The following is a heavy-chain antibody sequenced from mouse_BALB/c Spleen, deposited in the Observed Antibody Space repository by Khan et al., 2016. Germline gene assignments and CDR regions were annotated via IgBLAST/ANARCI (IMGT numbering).Heavy chain of an antibody. V-gene: IGHV3-1*02. Sequence: EVKLLESGPDLVKPSQSLSLTCTVTGYSITSGYSWHWIRQFPRNKLEWMGYLHYSGSTNYNPSLKSQVSITRDTSKNQFFLQLNSVTAEDTATYYCARYGYYAIDYWGQGTSVTVSS. D-gene: IGHD1-1*02. CDR2: LHYSGST. CDR3: ARYGYYAIDY. J-gene: IGHJ4*01. CDR1: GYSITSGYS.